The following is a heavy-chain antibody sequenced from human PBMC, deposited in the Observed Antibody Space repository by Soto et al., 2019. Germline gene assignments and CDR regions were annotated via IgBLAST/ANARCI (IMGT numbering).Heavy chain of an antibody. J-gene: IGHJ4*02. D-gene: IGHD1-26*01. CDR2: ISYDGSSK. CDR3: AKAKWELFFVGDY. CDR1: GFTFSSFG. Sequence: GGSLRLSCAASGFTFSSFGIHWVRQAPGKGLEWVAVISYDGSSKYYADSVKGRLTISRDNSKNTVYLQMNSLRAEDTAVYYCAKAKWELFFVGDYWGQGTLVTVSS. V-gene: IGHV3-30*18.